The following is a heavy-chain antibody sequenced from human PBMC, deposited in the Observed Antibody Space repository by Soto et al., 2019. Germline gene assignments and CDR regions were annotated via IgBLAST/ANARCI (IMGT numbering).Heavy chain of an antibody. CDR1: GFTFRNYW. V-gene: IGHV3-7*03. CDR2: INQDGSET. CDR3: VRGTPTPGLDY. J-gene: IGHJ4*02. D-gene: IGHD1-7*01. Sequence: VQLVESGGGLVQPGGSLRLSCVVSGFTFRNYWMNWVRQAPGKGLEWVANINQDGSETNHVDSVKGRFTISRDNAKNSLYLQMNSLRDEDTAVYYCVRGTPTPGLDYWGQGTLITVSS.